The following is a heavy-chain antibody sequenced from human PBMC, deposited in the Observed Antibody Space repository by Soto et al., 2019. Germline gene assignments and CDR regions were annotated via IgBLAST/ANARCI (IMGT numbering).Heavy chain of an antibody. D-gene: IGHD2-2*01. J-gene: IGHJ4*02. CDR3: ARDRQPYCSSTSCYRPSDY. V-gene: IGHV3-33*01. Sequence: GGSLRLSCAASGFTFSSYGMHWVRQAPGKGLEWVAVIWYDGSNKYYADSVKGRFTISRDNSKNTLYLQMNSVRVEDTAVYYCARDRQPYCSSTSCYRPSDYWGQGT. CDR2: IWYDGSNK. CDR1: GFTFSSYG.